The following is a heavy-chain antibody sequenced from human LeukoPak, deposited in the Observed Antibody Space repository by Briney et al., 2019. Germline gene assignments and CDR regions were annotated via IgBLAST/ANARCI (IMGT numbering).Heavy chain of an antibody. D-gene: IGHD5-12*01. Sequence: SETLSLTCAVYGGSFSDYYWSWVRQPPGKGLEWIGEINHSGSTNYNPSLKSRVTISVDTSKNQFPLKMSSVTAADTAVYYCARDLESGYPNWFDPWGQGTLVTVSS. CDR3: ARDLESGYPNWFDP. J-gene: IGHJ5*02. V-gene: IGHV4-34*01. CDR1: GGSFSDYY. CDR2: INHSGST.